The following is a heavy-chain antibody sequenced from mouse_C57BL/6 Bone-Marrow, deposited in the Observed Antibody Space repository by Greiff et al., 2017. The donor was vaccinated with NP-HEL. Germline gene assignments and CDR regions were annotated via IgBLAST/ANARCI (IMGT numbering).Heavy chain of an antibody. CDR1: GYTFTSYG. CDR3: ARSYFTLYYYAMDY. Sequence: VKLVESGAELARPGASVKLSCKASGYTFTSYGISWVKQRTGQGLEWIGEIYPRSGNTYYNEKFKGKATLTADKSSSTAYMELRSLTSEDSAVYFCARSYFTLYYYAMDYWGQGTSVTVSS. V-gene: IGHV1-81*01. CDR2: IYPRSGNT. D-gene: IGHD2-10*01. J-gene: IGHJ4*01.